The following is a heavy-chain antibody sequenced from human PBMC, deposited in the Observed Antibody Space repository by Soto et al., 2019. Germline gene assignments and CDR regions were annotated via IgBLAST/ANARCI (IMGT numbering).Heavy chain of an antibody. CDR1: GGSLGGDY. CDR2: INHSGTI. V-gene: IGHV4-34*01. Sequence: ASETLSLTCAVYGGSLGGDYWTWIRQAPGKGLEWIGEINHSGTINFDPSLRSRLTISLDTSKKEFSLKLSSVTDADTATYYCARADRTLVTSYSLDVWGQGTTVTVSS. D-gene: IGHD2-21*02. CDR3: ARADRTLVTSYSLDV. J-gene: IGHJ6*02.